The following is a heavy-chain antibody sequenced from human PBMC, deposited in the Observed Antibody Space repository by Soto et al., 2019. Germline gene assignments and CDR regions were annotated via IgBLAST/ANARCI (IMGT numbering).Heavy chain of an antibody. J-gene: IGHJ4*02. Sequence: PRGSLRLSCAASGFTFSSYRMNWVRQAPGKGLEWLSYISTGSSAIYYADSVKGRFAISRDNAKNSLYLQMNSLRDEDTAVYYCARSEGYTSGFDYWGQGTLVTVSS. V-gene: IGHV3-48*02. CDR2: ISTGSSAI. CDR3: ARSEGYTSGFDY. CDR1: GFTFSSYR. D-gene: IGHD6-19*01.